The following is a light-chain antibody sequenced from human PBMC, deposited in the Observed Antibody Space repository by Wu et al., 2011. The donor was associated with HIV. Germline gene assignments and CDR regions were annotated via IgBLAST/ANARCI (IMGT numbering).Light chain of an antibody. Sequence: EIVLTQSPAILSLSPGERATLSCRASQSVSSNLAWYQQRPGQAPRLLIYAASNRATGIPARFSGSGSGTDFTLTISSLEPEDFAVYYCQQYGSSLYSFGQGDQAGDQT. J-gene: IGKJ2*03. V-gene: IGKV3D-11*03. CDR2: AAS. CDR1: QSVSSN. CDR3: QQYGSSLYS.